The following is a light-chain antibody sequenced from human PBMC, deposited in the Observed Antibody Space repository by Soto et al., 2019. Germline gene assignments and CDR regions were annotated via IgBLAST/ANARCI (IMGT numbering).Light chain of an antibody. V-gene: IGKV3-20*01. J-gene: IGKJ5*01. CDR1: QSVSSAY. CDR2: GAS. CDR3: QQYGCSIT. Sequence: EIVLTQSPGTLSLSPGEGATLFCRASQSVSSAYLAWYQQRPGQATRLLIYGASSRAAGIPDRFSGSWSATDFTLTISRLEHEDFAFYYCQQYGCSITFGQGTRLEIE.